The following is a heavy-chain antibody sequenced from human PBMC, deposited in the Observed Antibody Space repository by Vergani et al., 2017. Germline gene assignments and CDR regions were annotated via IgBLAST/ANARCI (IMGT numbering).Heavy chain of an antibody. J-gene: IGHJ3*02. V-gene: IGHV3-21*05. CDR1: GFTFSSYS. D-gene: IGHD3-10*01. CDR3: AREESVRGAFDI. Sequence: EVQLVESGGGLVKPGGSLRLSCAASGFTFSSYSMNWVRQAPGKGLEWVSYISSSGSTIYYADSVKGRFTISRDNAKNTLYLQMNSLRAEDTAVYYCAREESVRGAFDIWGQGTMVTVSS. CDR2: ISSSGSTI.